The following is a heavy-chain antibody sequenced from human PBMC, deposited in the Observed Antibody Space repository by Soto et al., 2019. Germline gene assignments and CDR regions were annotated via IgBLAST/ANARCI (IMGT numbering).Heavy chain of an antibody. V-gene: IGHV3-48*01. CDR1: GFTFSSYS. D-gene: IGHD6-19*01. J-gene: IGHJ4*02. CDR3: AREAGGWYQRGGGYFDY. CDR2: ISSSSSTI. Sequence: EVQLVESGGGLVQPGGSLRLSCAASGFTFSSYSMNWVRQAPGKGLEWVSYISSSSSTIYYADSVKGRFTISRDNAKNSLYLKRNSLRAEDTAVYFWAREAGGWYQRGGGYFDYWGQGTLVTVSS.